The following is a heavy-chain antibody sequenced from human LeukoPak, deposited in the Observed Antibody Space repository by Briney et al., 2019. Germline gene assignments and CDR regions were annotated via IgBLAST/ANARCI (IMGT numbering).Heavy chain of an antibody. CDR3: ARDQDGYSRFDY. CDR2: IYYSGTT. CDR1: GGSIINGGHY. D-gene: IGHD5-24*01. J-gene: IGHJ4*02. Sequence: SETLSLTCTVSGGSIINGGHYWSWIRQHPGKGLEWIGYIYYSGTTYYNPSLKSRVTISVDTSVNQFSLRLTSVTAADTAVYYCARDQDGYSRFDYWGQGTLVTVSS. V-gene: IGHV4-31*03.